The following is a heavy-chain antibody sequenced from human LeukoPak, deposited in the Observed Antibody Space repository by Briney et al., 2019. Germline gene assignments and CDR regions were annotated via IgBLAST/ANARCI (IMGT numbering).Heavy chain of an antibody. Sequence: GGSLRLSCAASGFTFSSYAMSWVRPAPGKGLEWVSAISGSGGSTYCADSVKGRFTISRANSKNTLYLQMNSLRAEDTAVYYCGKNSQIGRSRYYFYDGGQGTLVTVSS. CDR1: GFTFSSYA. D-gene: IGHD2-15*01. CDR2: ISGSGGST. V-gene: IGHV3-23*01. J-gene: IGHJ4*02. CDR3: GKNSQIGRSRYYFYD.